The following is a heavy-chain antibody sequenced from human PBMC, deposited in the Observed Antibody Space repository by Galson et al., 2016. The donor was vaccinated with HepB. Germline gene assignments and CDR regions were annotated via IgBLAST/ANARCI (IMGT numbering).Heavy chain of an antibody. CDR3: ARVSLRFLEWLGLLTTLEFDY. V-gene: IGHV3-7*03. CDR1: GFAFRTYS. J-gene: IGHJ4*02. Sequence: SLRLSCAASGFAFRTYSMNWVRQTPGKGLEWVANIKQDGSEKYYVDSVKGRFTISRDNAKNSRYLQMNSLRAEDTAVYYCARVSLRFLEWLGLLTTLEFDYWCQGTLVTVSS. CDR2: IKQDGSEK. D-gene: IGHD3-3*01.